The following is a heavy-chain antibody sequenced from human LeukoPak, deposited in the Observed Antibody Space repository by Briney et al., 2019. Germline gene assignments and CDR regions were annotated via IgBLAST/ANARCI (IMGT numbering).Heavy chain of an antibody. D-gene: IGHD3-3*01. Sequence: GGSLRLSCAASGFTFSSYWMSWVSQAPGKGLEWVANIKQDGSEKYYVDSVKGRFTISRDNAKNSLYLQMNSLRAEDTAVYYCAREEGVVITYYYYYYMDVWGKGTTVTVSS. CDR2: IKQDGSEK. CDR1: GFTFSSYW. J-gene: IGHJ6*03. V-gene: IGHV3-7*01. CDR3: AREEGVVITYYYYYYMDV.